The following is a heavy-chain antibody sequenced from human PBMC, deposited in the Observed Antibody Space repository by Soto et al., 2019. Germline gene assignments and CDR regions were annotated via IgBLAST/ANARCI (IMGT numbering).Heavy chain of an antibody. D-gene: IGHD3-10*01. V-gene: IGHV3-33*01. CDR3: ARGFREGAVDV. CDR1: GFTFSSYG. J-gene: IGHJ6*02. Sequence: GGSLRLSCAASGFTFSSYGMHWVRQAPGKGLEWVAVIWYDGSNKYYADSVKGRFTISRDNSKNTLYLQMNSLRAEDTAVYYCARGFREGAVDVWGQGTTVTVSS. CDR2: IWYDGSNK.